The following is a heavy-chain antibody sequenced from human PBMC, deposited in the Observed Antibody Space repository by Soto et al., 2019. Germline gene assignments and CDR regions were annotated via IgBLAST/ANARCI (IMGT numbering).Heavy chain of an antibody. CDR2: SNPSVGHT. J-gene: IGHJ4*02. D-gene: IGHD2-21*02. CDR1: GNTFTNYY. Sequence: QVQLMQSGAEVKKPGASVKVSCKASGNTFTNYYIHWVRQAPGQGLEWMGTSNPSVGHTTYAQKFLGRVPMTRDTSTSTLYMELTSLRSEDTAVYYCARGGHVVVVTAAFDYWGQGTLVTVSS. CDR3: ARGGHVVVVTAAFDY. V-gene: IGHV1-46*01.